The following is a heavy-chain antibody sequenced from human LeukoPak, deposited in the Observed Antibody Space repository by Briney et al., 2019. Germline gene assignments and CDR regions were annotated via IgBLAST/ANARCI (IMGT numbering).Heavy chain of an antibody. CDR3: ARYDFWSGYSDY. Sequence: PSETLSLTCAVYGGSFSGYYWSWIRQPPGKGLEWIGEINHSGSTNYSPSLKSRVTISVDTSKNQFSLKLSSVTAADTAMYYCARYDFWSGYSDYWGQGTLVTVSS. CDR2: INHSGST. V-gene: IGHV4-34*01. CDR1: GGSFSGYY. J-gene: IGHJ4*02. D-gene: IGHD3-3*01.